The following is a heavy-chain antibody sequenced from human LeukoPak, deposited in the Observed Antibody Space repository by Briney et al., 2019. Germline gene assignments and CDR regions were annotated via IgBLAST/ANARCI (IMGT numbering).Heavy chain of an antibody. CDR2: INPSGGST. J-gene: IGHJ4*02. CDR1: GYTFTSYY. CDR3: ARVTYYYDSSGYYYLGY. V-gene: IGHV1-46*01. Sequence: ASVKVSCKASGYTFTSYYMHWVRQAPGQGLEWMGIINPSGGSTSYAQKFQGRVTMTKDTSTSTVYMELSSLRSEDTAVYYCARVTYYYDSSGYYYLGYWGQGTLVTVSS. D-gene: IGHD3-22*01.